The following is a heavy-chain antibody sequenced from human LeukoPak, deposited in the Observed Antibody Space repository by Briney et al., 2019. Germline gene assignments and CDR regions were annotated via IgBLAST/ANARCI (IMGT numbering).Heavy chain of an antibody. D-gene: IGHD7-27*01. Sequence: ASVKVSCRASGYTFTTHDINWVRQATGQGLEWLGWMSPNSGDTGYAQKFQGRVTMTSDSSISTAYMELSSLRSEDTAIYYCVRTPPNWGFDYWGQGTLVTVSS. V-gene: IGHV1-8*01. J-gene: IGHJ4*02. CDR3: VRTPPNWGFDY. CDR2: MSPNSGDT. CDR1: GYTFTTHD.